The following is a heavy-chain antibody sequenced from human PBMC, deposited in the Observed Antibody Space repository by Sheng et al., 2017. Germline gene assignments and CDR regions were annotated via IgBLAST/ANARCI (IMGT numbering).Heavy chain of an antibody. CDR1: GGSISSYY. CDR2: IYYSGST. J-gene: IGHJ5*02. CDR3: ARSRMGSGSYPLWFDP. Sequence: QVQLQESGPGLVKPSETLSLTCTVSGGSISSYYWSWIRQPPGKGLEWIGYIYYSGSTNYNPSLKSRVTISVDTSKNQFSLKLSSVTAADTAVYYCARSRMGSGSYPLWFDPWGQGTLVTVSS. D-gene: IGHD3-10*01. V-gene: IGHV4-59*01.